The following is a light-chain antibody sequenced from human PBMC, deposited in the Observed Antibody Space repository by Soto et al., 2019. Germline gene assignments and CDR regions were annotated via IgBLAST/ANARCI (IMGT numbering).Light chain of an antibody. CDR3: QQYDSSPLT. J-gene: IGKJ4*01. CDR1: QSVSSSY. V-gene: IGKV3-20*01. Sequence: EIVLTQSPGTLSLSPGEGATLSCRASQSVSSSYLAWYQQKPGQAPRLLIYGASSRATGIPDRFSGSGSGTDFTLTISRLEPEDFAVYYCQQYDSSPLTFGGGTKVDIK. CDR2: GAS.